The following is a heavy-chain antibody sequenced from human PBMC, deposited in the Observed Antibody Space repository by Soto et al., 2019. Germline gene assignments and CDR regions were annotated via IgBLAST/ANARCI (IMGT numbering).Heavy chain of an antibody. J-gene: IGHJ4*02. V-gene: IGHV3-23*01. CDR1: GFTFNTYA. D-gene: IGHD6-19*01. CDR3: AKELVNSGWTYFDY. Sequence: GGSLRLSCAASGFTFNTYAMSWVRQAPGKGLECVSAISDSGGRTYYADSVKGRFTISRDNSKNTLYLQMNSLRAEVTAVYFCAKELVNSGWTYFDYWGQGTLVTVSS. CDR2: ISDSGGRT.